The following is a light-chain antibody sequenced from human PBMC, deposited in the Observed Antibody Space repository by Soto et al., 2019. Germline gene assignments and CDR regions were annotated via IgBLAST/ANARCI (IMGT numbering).Light chain of an antibody. Sequence: DIQMTQSPSTLSASVGDRVTITCRASQSISSWLAWYQQKPGKAPKLLIYDASSLESGVPSRFSGSGSGTEITLTISSLQTDDFATYYCQQYDSYSWTFGQGTKVDI. CDR3: QQYDSYSWT. J-gene: IGKJ1*01. V-gene: IGKV1-5*01. CDR1: QSISSW. CDR2: DAS.